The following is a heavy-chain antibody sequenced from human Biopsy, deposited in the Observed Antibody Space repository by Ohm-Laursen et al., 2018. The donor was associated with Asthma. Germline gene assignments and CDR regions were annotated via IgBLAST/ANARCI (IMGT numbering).Heavy chain of an antibody. D-gene: IGHD6-19*01. J-gene: IGHJ4*02. CDR2: IYSSGTS. V-gene: IGHV3-53*01. Sequence: SLRLSCAASGFTVSRDYMFWVRQAPGKGLEWVSVIYSSGTSHTADSVRGRFTISRDYSKNTLYLQMHSLRAEDTAVYYGARGDSSGWSQYYFDYWGQGTLVTVSS. CDR3: ARGDSSGWSQYYFDY. CDR1: GFTVSRDY.